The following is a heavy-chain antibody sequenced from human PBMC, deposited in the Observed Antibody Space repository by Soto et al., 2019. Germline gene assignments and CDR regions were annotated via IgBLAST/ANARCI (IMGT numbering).Heavy chain of an antibody. D-gene: IGHD1-26*01. CDR3: AKARGYSGSQEAGY. CDR1: GFTFSSYG. V-gene: IGHV3-30*18. Sequence: QVQLVESGGGVVQPGRSLRLSCAASGFTFSSYGMHWVRQAPGKGLEWVAVISYDGSNKYYADSVKGRFTISRDNSKNTRYLQMNSLRPEDTAGYYCAKARGYSGSQEAGYWGQGTLVTVSS. J-gene: IGHJ4*02. CDR2: ISYDGSNK.